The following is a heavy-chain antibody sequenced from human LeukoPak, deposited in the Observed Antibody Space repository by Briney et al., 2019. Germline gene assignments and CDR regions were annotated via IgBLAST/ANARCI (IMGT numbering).Heavy chain of an antibody. CDR1: GGSISSYY. J-gene: IGHJ4*02. V-gene: IGHV4-4*07. D-gene: IGHD3-22*01. CDR3: ARDRYYYDSSDYPYYFDY. CDR2: IYTSGST. Sequence: PSETLSLTCTVSGGSISSYYWSWIRQPAGKGLEWIGRIYTSGSTNYNPSLKSRVTMSVDTSKNQFSLKLSSVTAADTAVYYCARDRYYYDSSDYPYYFDYWGQGTLVTVSS.